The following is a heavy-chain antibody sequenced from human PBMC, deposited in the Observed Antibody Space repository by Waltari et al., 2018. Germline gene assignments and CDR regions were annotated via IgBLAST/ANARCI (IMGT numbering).Heavy chain of an antibody. V-gene: IGHV1-69*05. CDR3: ARDLSFYGMDV. Sequence: QVQLVQSGAEVKKPGSSVKVSCKASGRTFSSSAISWVRQAPGQGLEGMGGIIPIFGTANYAQKFQGRVTITTDESTSTAYMELSSLRSEDTAVYYCARDLSFYGMDVWGQGTTVTVSS. J-gene: IGHJ6*02. CDR2: IIPIFGTA. CDR1: GRTFSSSA.